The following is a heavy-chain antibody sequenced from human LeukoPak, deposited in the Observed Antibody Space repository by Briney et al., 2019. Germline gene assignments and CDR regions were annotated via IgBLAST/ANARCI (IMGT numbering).Heavy chain of an antibody. CDR2: INPNSGGT. Sequence: ASVKVSCKASGYTFTGYYMHWVRQAPGQGLEWMGWINPNSGGTNYAQKFQGRVTMTRDTSISTAYMELSRLRSDDTAVYYCARDSPYGSGSYHYYYYYMDVWGKGTTVTISS. CDR1: GYTFTGYY. J-gene: IGHJ6*03. V-gene: IGHV1-2*02. D-gene: IGHD3-10*01. CDR3: ARDSPYGSGSYHYYYYYMDV.